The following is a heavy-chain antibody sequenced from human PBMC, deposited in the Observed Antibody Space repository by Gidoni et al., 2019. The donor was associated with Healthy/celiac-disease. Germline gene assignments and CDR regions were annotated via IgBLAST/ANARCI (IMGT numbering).Heavy chain of an antibody. CDR1: GGSISSSNW. J-gene: IGHJ3*02. CDR3: ARALLLWFGEPKALGAFDI. D-gene: IGHD3-10*01. Sequence: QVQLQESGPGLVKPSGTLSLTCAVSGGSISSSNWWSWVRQPPGKGLEWIGEIYHSGSTNYNPSLKSRVTISVDKSKNQFSLKLSSVTAADTAVYYCARALLLWFGEPKALGAFDIWGQGTMVTVSS. CDR2: IYHSGST. V-gene: IGHV4-4*02.